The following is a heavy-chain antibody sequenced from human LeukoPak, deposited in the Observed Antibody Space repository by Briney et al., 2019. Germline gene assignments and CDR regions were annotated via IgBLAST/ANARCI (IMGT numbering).Heavy chain of an antibody. CDR1: GYTFTGYY. J-gene: IGHJ3*02. CDR3: ARWSDKDAFGI. CDR2: INPNSGGT. Sequence: RASVKVSCKSSGYTFTGYYMHWVRQAPGQGLEWMGWINPNSGGTNYAQKFQGRVTMTRDTSISTAYMELSRLRSDDTAVYYCARWSDKDAFGIWGQGTMVTVSS. V-gene: IGHV1-2*02.